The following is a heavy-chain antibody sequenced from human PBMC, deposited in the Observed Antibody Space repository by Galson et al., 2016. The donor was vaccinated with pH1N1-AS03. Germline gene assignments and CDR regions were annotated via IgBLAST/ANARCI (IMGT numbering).Heavy chain of an antibody. CDR3: AKASNDDIWGSYRSVKY. V-gene: IGHV4-34*01. Sequence: SETLSLTCAVSGVSFRGHYWNWIRQALGKGLEWIGEINYYGAPSYNPSLRGRATLSLDTSKNHFSLDLTSVTAADTAVYYCAKASNDDIWGSYRSVKYWGQGSRVIVSS. D-gene: IGHD3-16*02. CDR1: GVSFRGHY. CDR2: INYYGAP. J-gene: IGHJ4*02.